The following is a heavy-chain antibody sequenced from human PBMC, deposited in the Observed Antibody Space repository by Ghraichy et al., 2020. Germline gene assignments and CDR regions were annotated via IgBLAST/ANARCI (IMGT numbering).Heavy chain of an antibody. J-gene: IGHJ4*02. CDR3: AREKSGYNSYYFDS. CDR2: IHFTGFT. D-gene: IGHD5-24*01. V-gene: IGHV4-61*02. CDR1: GGSISSGSYY. Sequence: SETLSLTCTVSGGSISSGSYYWSWIRQAAGEPLEWIGRIHFTGFTNYNPSLKSRLTISLDPSKNQFSLKLSSVTAADTAIYYCAREKSGYNSYYFDSWGQGTLVTVSS.